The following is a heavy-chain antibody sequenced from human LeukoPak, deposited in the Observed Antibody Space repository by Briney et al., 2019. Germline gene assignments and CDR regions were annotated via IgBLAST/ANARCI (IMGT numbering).Heavy chain of an antibody. V-gene: IGHV1-18*01. J-gene: IGHJ4*02. CDR1: GYTLTELS. Sequence: GASVKVSCKVSGYTLTELSMHWVRQAPGKGLEWMGWISAYNGNTNYAQKLQGRVTMTTDTSTSTAYMELRSLRSDDTAVYYCARGRADYWGQGTLVTVSS. CDR2: ISAYNGNT. CDR3: ARGRADY.